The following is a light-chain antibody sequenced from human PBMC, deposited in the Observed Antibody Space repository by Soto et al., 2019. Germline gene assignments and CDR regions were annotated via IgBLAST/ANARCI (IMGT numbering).Light chain of an antibody. V-gene: IGKV1-39*01. CDR3: QQSYITPYT. J-gene: IGKJ2*01. CDR1: QSISVH. Sequence: DIQMTQSPSSLSASVGDTVTITCRASQSISVHLNWYQQKPGKDPKLLIYAASNVQSGVPLRFSGSGSETDFALTISSLQPEDFATYYCQQSYITPYTFGQGTKLEIK. CDR2: AAS.